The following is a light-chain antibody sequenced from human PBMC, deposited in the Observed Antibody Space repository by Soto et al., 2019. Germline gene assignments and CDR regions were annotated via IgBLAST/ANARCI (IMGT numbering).Light chain of an antibody. Sequence: QSVLTQPPSASGTPGQRVTISCSGSSSNIGSNTVNWYQQLPGTAPKLLIYSTNQRPSGVPDRFSGSKSGTSASLAISGLQSDDEADYYCAAWDDSLNGPLFGGGTQLTVL. V-gene: IGLV1-44*01. CDR3: AAWDDSLNGPL. CDR1: SSNIGSNT. J-gene: IGLJ2*01. CDR2: STN.